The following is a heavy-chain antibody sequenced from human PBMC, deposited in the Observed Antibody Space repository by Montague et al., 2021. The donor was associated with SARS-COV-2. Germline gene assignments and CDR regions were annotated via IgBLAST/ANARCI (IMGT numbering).Heavy chain of an antibody. CDR3: ARKTSRGLTIFGVVTASYCFDY. CDR2: IYYSGST. Sequence: SETLSLTCTVSGGSISSSSYFWGWIRQPPGKGLEWIGSIYYSGSTYYNPSLKSRVTISVDTSKNQFSLKLSSVTAADTAVFYCARKTSRGLTIFGVVTASYCFDYWGQGTLDTVSS. D-gene: IGHD3-3*01. V-gene: IGHV4-39*01. J-gene: IGHJ4*02. CDR1: GGSISSSSYF.